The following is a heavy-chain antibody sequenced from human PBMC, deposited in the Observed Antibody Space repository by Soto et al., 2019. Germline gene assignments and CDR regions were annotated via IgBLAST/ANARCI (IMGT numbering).Heavy chain of an antibody. CDR3: AYSSTPLDY. V-gene: IGHV3-23*01. CDR2: ISGSGGST. D-gene: IGHD6-13*01. J-gene: IGHJ4*02. Sequence: GGSLRLSCVESGFTLSSYPMSWVLQAPGKGLEWVSAISGSGGSTYYADSVKGRFTISRDNSKNTLYLQMNSLRAEDTAVYYCAYSSTPLDYWGQGTLVTVSS. CDR1: GFTLSSYP.